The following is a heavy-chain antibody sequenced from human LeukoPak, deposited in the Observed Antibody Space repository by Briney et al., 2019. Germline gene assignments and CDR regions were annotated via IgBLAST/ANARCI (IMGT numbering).Heavy chain of an antibody. J-gene: IGHJ6*02. Sequence: GGSLRLSCGASGLSLNSYAIHWVRQAPGKGLEWVTAISYDGSNKHYADSVRGRFTISRDNSKNTLYLQMNSLRSDDTAVYYCAQGGSEICYLYHGMDVWGRGTTVTVSS. V-gene: IGHV3-30*03. CDR2: ISYDGSNK. CDR3: AQGGSEICYLYHGMDV. D-gene: IGHD3-10*01. CDR1: GLSLNSYA.